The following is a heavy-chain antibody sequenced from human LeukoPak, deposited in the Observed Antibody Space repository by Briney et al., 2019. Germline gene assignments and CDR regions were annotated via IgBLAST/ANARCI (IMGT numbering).Heavy chain of an antibody. CDR1: GFTFSSYG. CDR2: IWYDGSNK. V-gene: IGHV3-33*06. D-gene: IGHD3-10*01. CDR3: AKVLLWFGEPPKYNWFDP. Sequence: GRSLRLSCAASGFTFSSYGMHWVRQAPGKGLEWVAVIWYDGSNKYYADSVKGRFTISRDNSKNTLYLQMNSLRAEDTAVYYCAKVLLWFGEPPKYNWFDPWGQGTLVTVSS. J-gene: IGHJ5*02.